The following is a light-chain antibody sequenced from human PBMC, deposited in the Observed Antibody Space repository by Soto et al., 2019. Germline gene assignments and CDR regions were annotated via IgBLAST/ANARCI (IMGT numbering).Light chain of an antibody. CDR3: QQRSNWPIT. Sequence: EVVLTQSPATLSLSPGERATLSCRASQGVSSYLAWYQQKPGQAPRLLIYDASNRATGIPARFSGSGSGTDFTLTISSLEPEDFAVYYCQQRSNWPITFGQGTRLENK. V-gene: IGKV3-11*01. J-gene: IGKJ5*01. CDR2: DAS. CDR1: QGVSSY.